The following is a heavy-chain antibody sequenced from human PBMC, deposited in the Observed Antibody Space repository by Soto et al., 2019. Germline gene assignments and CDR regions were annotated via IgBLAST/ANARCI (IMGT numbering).Heavy chain of an antibody. Sequence: PSETLSLTCTVSGGSISSGDYYWSWIRQPPGKGVEWIGYIYYSGSTYYNPSLKSRVTISVDTSKNQFSLKLSSVTAADTAVYYCARDXKYYDFWSGYYGNWFDPWGQGTLVTVSS. CDR1: GGSISSGDYY. J-gene: IGHJ5*02. D-gene: IGHD3-3*01. CDR3: ARDXKYYDFWSGYYGNWFDP. V-gene: IGHV4-30-4*01. CDR2: IYYSGST.